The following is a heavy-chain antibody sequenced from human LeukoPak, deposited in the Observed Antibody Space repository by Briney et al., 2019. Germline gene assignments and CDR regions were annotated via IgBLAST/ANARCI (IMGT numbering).Heavy chain of an antibody. CDR2: INPNSGGT. J-gene: IGHJ4*02. CDR1: GYTFTGYY. V-gene: IGHV1-2*02. Sequence: ASVKVSCKASGYTFTGYYMHWVRQAPGQGLEWMGWINPNSGGTNYAQKFQGRVTMTRDTSISTAYMELSRLRSDDTAVYYCASSIGYSSGWYEAGYWGQGTLVTVSS. CDR3: ASSIGYSSGWYEAGY. D-gene: IGHD6-19*01.